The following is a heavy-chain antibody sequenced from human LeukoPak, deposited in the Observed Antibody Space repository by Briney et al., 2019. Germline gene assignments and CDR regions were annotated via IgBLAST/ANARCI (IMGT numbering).Heavy chain of an antibody. D-gene: IGHD1-26*01. CDR2: ISSSSSTI. CDR1: GFTFSSYS. V-gene: IGHV3-48*04. CDR3: ARDLVKWELPGD. J-gene: IGHJ4*02. Sequence: PGGSLRLSCAASGFTFSSYSMNWVRQAPGKGLEWISYISSSSSTIYYADSVKGRFTISRDNAKNLLYLQMNSLRADDTAVYYCARDLVKWELPGDWRQGTLVTVSS.